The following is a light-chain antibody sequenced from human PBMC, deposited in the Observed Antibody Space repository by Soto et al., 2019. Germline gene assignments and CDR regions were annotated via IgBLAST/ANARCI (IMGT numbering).Light chain of an antibody. CDR1: QVMSSW. V-gene: IGKV1-12*01. CDR3: QQYGRSPQIT. Sequence: DIQMTQSPSSVSAAVGERVTITCRASQVMSSWLAWYQQKPGKAPKLLIFAASTLQSGVPSRFSGSGSGTDFTLTISRLEPEDFAVYYCQQYGRSPQITFGQGTRLEIK. J-gene: IGKJ5*01. CDR2: AAS.